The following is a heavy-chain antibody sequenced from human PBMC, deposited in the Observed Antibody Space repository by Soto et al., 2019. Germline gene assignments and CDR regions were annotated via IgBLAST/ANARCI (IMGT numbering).Heavy chain of an antibody. D-gene: IGHD3-3*01. Sequence: QLHLVQSGAVVKKPGASVTVSCSASGYPVTAYYMHWVRQAPGRGLEWMGGINPATGAAKYTQTFQGRVTMARDTSTSTVFMEPSGLTFEEPAVFYCARGGGVGVAGSAAFDMWGQGTLVTVSS. CDR1: GYPVTAYY. CDR2: INPATGAA. J-gene: IGHJ3*02. CDR3: ARGGGVGVAGSAAFDM. V-gene: IGHV1-2*02.